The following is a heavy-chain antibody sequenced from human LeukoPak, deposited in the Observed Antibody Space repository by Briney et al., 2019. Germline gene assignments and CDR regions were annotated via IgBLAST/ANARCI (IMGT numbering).Heavy chain of an antibody. V-gene: IGHV3-30*18. D-gene: IGHD4-17*01. CDR3: AKDRDGDYGFDY. CDR1: GFTFSSYG. J-gene: IGHJ4*02. Sequence: QPGRSLRLSCAASGFTFSSYGMHWVRQAPGKGLEWVAVISYDGSNKYYADSVKGRFTISRDNSKNTLYLQMNSLRAEDTAVYYWAKDRDGDYGFDYWGQGTLVTVSS. CDR2: ISYDGSNK.